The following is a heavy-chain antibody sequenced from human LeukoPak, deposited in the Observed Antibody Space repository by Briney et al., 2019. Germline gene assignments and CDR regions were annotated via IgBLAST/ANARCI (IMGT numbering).Heavy chain of an antibody. D-gene: IGHD3-10*01. Sequence: PGGSLRLSCAASGFTFSDAGMSWVRQAPGKGLEWIGEINHSGSTNYNPSLKSRVTISVDTSKNQFSLKLSSVTAADTAMYYCARGRLGYDSGNFDYWGQGTLVTVSS. J-gene: IGHJ4*02. CDR1: GFTFSDAG. CDR2: INHSGST. V-gene: IGHV4-34*01. CDR3: ARGRLGYDSGNFDY.